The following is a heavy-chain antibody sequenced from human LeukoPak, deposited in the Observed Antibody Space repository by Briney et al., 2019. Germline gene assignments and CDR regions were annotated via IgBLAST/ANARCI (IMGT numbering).Heavy chain of an antibody. CDR2: ISWNSGSI. J-gene: IGHJ5*02. Sequence: PGGSLRLSCAASGFTFDDYAMHWVRQAPGKGLEWVSGISWNSGSIGYADSVKGRFTISRDNAKNSLYLQMNSLRAEDTALYYCAKRGGTSLDNWFDPWGQGTLVTVSS. CDR3: AKRGGTSLDNWFDP. V-gene: IGHV3-9*01. CDR1: GFTFDDYA. D-gene: IGHD2-2*01.